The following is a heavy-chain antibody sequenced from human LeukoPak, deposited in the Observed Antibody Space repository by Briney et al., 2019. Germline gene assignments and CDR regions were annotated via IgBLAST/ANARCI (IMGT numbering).Heavy chain of an antibody. V-gene: IGHV3-33*01. CDR2: IWSDGSQK. Sequence: GGSLRLSCATSGFTFTTYGFHWVRQAPGQGLEWVAVIWSDGSQKYYADSVEGRFTISRDDSQNTLYLQMNSLRVEDTAVYSCARDDALGRLGYWGQGTLVTVSS. D-gene: IGHD3-10*01. J-gene: IGHJ4*02. CDR1: GFTFTTYG. CDR3: ARDDALGRLGY.